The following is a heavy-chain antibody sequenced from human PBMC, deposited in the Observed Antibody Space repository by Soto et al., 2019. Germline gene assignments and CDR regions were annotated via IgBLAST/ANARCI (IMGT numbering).Heavy chain of an antibody. J-gene: IGHJ5*02. CDR2: IYYSGST. CDR3: ASSDCSGGSCYSGRFDP. V-gene: IGHV4-61*01. CDR1: VGSVSSGSYY. D-gene: IGHD2-15*01. Sequence: SETLSLTCTVSVGSVSSGSYYWIWIRQPPGKGLEWIGYIYYSGSTNYNPSLKSRVTISVDTSKNQFSLKLSSVTAADTAVYYCASSDCSGGSCYSGRFDPWGQGTLVTVS.